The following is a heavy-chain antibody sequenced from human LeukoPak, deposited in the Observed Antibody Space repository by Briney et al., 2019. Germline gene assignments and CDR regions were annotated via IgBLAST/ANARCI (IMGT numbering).Heavy chain of an antibody. J-gene: IGHJ4*02. D-gene: IGHD2-2*01. CDR2: INHSGST. V-gene: IGHV4-34*01. CDR3: ARLFWGCSSTSCGDY. CDR1: GGSFSGYY. Sequence: PSETLSLTCAVYGGSFSGYYWSWLRQPPGKGLEWVGEINHSGSTNYNPSLKRRVTISVDTSKNQFSLKLSSVTAADTAVYYCARLFWGCSSTSCGDYWGQGTLVTVSS.